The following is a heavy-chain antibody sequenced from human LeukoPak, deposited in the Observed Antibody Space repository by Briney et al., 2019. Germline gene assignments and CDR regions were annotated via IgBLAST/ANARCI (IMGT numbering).Heavy chain of an antibody. Sequence: PSETLSLTCTVSGGSISNYHWTWIRQPAGKGLECIGQIHTSGSTNYNPPLKSRVTMSIDTTEDQVSLTIRSVTAADTAFYYCARRDISSGWSFDYWGQGILVIVSS. J-gene: IGHJ4*02. V-gene: IGHV4-4*07. CDR2: IHTSGST. CDR1: GGSISNYH. D-gene: IGHD6-19*01. CDR3: ARRDISSGWSFDY.